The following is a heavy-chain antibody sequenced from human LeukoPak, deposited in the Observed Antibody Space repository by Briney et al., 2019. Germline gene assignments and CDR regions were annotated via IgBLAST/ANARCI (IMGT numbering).Heavy chain of an antibody. D-gene: IGHD1-1*01. Sequence: ASVKVSCKASGYTFTGYYMHWVRQAPGQGLEWMGWINPNSGGTNYAQKFQGRVTMTRDTSISTAYMELSRLRFDDTAVYYCARGDVLERRLDYWGQGTLVTVSS. CDR3: ARGDVLERRLDY. CDR2: INPNSGGT. V-gene: IGHV1-2*02. CDR1: GYTFTGYY. J-gene: IGHJ4*02.